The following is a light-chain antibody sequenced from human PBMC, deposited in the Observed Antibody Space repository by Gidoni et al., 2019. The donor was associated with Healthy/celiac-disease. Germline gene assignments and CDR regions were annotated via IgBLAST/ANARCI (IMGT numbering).Light chain of an antibody. V-gene: IGKV3-15*01. J-gene: IGKJ4*01. Sequence: IVITQSPATLSVSPGERATLSCSTSQSVSSNLAWYQQKPGQAPRLLIYGASTRATGIPARFSGSGSGTDFTLTISSLQSEDFAVYYCQQYNNWPPVTFGGGTKVEIK. CDR1: QSVSSN. CDR3: QQYNNWPPVT. CDR2: GAS.